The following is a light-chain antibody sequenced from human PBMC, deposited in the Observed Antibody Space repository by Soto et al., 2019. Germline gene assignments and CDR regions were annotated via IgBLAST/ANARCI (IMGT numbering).Light chain of an antibody. V-gene: IGKV3-15*01. J-gene: IGKJ1*01. CDR1: QNVYTY. Sequence: EIVLTQSPATLSVSPWEGATLSCIASQNVYTYLAWYQQKPGQAPRLLIYGASTRASDMPGRFSGRGSGTEFTLTISSLQSEDFAVYYCQQYKKWPRTFGQGTKVDIK. CDR2: GAS. CDR3: QQYKKWPRT.